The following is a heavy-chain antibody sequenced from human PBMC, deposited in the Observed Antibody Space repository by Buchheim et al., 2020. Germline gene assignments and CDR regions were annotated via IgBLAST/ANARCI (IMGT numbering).Heavy chain of an antibody. CDR2: INHSGST. CDR1: GGSFSGYY. J-gene: IGHJ6*02. Sequence: QVQLQQWGAGLLKPSETLSLTCAVYGGSFSGYYWSWIRQPPGKGLEWIGEINHSGSTNYNPSLKSRVTISVDTSKNQFSLKLSSVTAADTAVYYCARERYYYGSGSYYPYYYYGMDVWGQGTT. V-gene: IGHV4-34*01. CDR3: ARERYYYGSGSYYPYYYYGMDV. D-gene: IGHD3-10*01.